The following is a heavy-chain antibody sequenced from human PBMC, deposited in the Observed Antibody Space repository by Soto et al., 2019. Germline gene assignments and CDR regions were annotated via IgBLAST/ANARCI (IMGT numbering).Heavy chain of an antibody. V-gene: IGHV3-48*01. Sequence: GGSLRLSCAASGFTFTNYNMNWVRQAPGKGLEWVSYITSSSSTIYYADSVEGRFTISRDNAKNSLYLQMNSLRVEDTAVYYCARGDKNYYYYYMDVWGKGTTVTVSS. CDR3: ARGDKNYYYYYMDV. J-gene: IGHJ6*03. CDR2: ITSSSSTI. CDR1: GFTFTNYN.